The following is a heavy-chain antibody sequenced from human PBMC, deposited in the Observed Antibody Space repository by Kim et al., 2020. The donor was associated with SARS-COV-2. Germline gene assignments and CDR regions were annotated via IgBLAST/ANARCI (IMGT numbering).Heavy chain of an antibody. CDR2: IWYDGSNK. CDR3: ALGGMVRGEPFDY. V-gene: IGHV3-33*01. Sequence: GGSLRLSCAASGFTFSSYGMHWVRQAPGKGLEWVAVIWYDGSNKYYADSVKGRFTISRDNSKNTLYLQMNSLRAEDTAVYYCALGGMVRGEPFDYWGQGTLVTVSS. J-gene: IGHJ4*02. D-gene: IGHD3-10*01. CDR1: GFTFSSYG.